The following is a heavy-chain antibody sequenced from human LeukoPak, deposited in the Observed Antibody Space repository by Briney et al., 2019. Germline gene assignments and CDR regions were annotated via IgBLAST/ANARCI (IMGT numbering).Heavy chain of an antibody. V-gene: IGHV4-38-2*02. J-gene: IGHJ4*02. CDR2: VFYSGVT. Sequence: SETLSLTCVVSSFSISNGFYWVWIRQPPGKGLEWIGNVFYSGVTYYNPSLMSRVTISVDTSKNQFSLKLNSVTAADTAVYYCARDRGGRTGYASGDFDFWGQGVLVTVSS. CDR1: SFSISNGFY. CDR3: ARDRGGRTGYASGDFDF. D-gene: IGHD5-12*01.